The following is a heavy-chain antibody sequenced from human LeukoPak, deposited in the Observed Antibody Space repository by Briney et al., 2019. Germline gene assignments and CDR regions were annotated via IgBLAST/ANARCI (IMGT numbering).Heavy chain of an antibody. Sequence: SETLSLTCAVYGGSFSGYYWSWIRQPPGKGLEWIGEINHSGSTNYNPSLKSRVTISVDTSKNQFSLKLSSVTAADTAVYYCARDSGSYVRSGVHNWGQGTLVTVSS. D-gene: IGHD1-26*01. CDR3: ARDSGSYVRSGVHN. J-gene: IGHJ4*02. CDR1: GGSFSGYY. V-gene: IGHV4-34*01. CDR2: INHSGST.